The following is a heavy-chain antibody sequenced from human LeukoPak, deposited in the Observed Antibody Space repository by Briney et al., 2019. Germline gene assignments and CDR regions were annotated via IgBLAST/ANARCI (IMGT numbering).Heavy chain of an antibody. CDR2: INGDGSST. J-gene: IGHJ4*02. CDR1: GFTFSTYW. Sequence: PGGSLRLSCAASGFTFSTYWIHWVRQAPGKGLVWVSHINGDGSSTSYADSVKGRFAISRNNAKNTLYLQMNSLRAEDTAVYYCARSQTGGTFDYWGQGALVTVSS. V-gene: IGHV3-74*01. D-gene: IGHD1-26*01. CDR3: ARSQTGGTFDY.